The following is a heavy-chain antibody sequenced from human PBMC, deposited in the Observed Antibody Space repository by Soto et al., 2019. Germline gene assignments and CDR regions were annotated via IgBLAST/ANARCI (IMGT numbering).Heavy chain of an antibody. CDR2: IYYSGST. J-gene: IGHJ5*02. CDR3: ARGRGGYNWFDP. CDR1: GGSISSGGYY. V-gene: IGHV4-31*03. Sequence: QVQLQGSGPGLVKPSQTLSLTCTVSGGSISSGGYYWTWIRQHPGKGLEWIGYIYYSGSTYYNPSLKSRVTISVDTSKNHFSLKLSSVTAADTAVYYCARGRGGYNWFDPWGQGTLVTVDS. D-gene: IGHD3-16*01.